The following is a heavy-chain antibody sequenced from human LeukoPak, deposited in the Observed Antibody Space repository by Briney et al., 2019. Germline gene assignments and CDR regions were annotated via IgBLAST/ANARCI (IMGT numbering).Heavy chain of an antibody. D-gene: IGHD2-15*01. CDR2: INPNSGGT. J-gene: IGHJ4*02. CDR1: GYTFTGYY. Sequence: ASVKVSCKASGYTFTGYYIHWVRQAPGQGLEWMGRINPNSGGTNFAQQFQGRVTMTRDTSISTAYMELSRLRSDDTAVYYCARDLQGGSDYWGQGTLVTVSS. V-gene: IGHV1-2*06. CDR3: ARDLQGGSDY.